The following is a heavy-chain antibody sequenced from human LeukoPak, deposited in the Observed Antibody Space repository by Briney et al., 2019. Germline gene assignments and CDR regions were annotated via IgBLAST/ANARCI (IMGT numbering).Heavy chain of an antibody. D-gene: IGHD2-2*01. J-gene: IGHJ1*01. CDR2: IIPIFGTA. Sequence: SVKVSCKASGGTFSSYAISWVRQAPGQGLEWMGGIIPIFGTANYAQKFQGRVTITADKSTSTAYMELSSLRSEDTAVYYCARIVVVPAAISYFQHWGQGTLVTVSS. V-gene: IGHV1-69*06. CDR1: GGTFSSYA. CDR3: ARIVVVPAAISYFQH.